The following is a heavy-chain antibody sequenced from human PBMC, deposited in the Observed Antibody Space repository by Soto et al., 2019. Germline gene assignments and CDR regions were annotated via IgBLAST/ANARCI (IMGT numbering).Heavy chain of an antibody. CDR3: ARDRGPSSGYYPYWFDP. Sequence: QVQLVQSGAEVKKPGSSVKVSCKASGGTFSSYAISWVRQAPGQGLEWMGEIIPIFGTANYAQKFQGRVTITADESTSTAYMELSSLRSEDTGVYYWARDRGPSSGYYPYWFDPWGQGTLVTVSS. J-gene: IGHJ5*02. CDR2: IIPIFGTA. CDR1: GGTFSSYA. D-gene: IGHD3-22*01. V-gene: IGHV1-69*12.